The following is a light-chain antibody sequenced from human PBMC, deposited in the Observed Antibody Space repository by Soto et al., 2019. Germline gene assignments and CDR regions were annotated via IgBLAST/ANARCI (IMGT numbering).Light chain of an antibody. CDR3: QQCSDWPLFT. CDR1: QSVSSF. Sequence: EIVMTQSPATLSVSPGDSVTLSCRASQSVSSFLAWNQHKPGQPPRLLIYGASTRATGVPARFSGSGSGTDFTLTINSLQSEDFAVYFWQQCSDWPLFTFGQGTRLEIK. CDR2: GAS. J-gene: IGKJ5*01. V-gene: IGKV3-15*01.